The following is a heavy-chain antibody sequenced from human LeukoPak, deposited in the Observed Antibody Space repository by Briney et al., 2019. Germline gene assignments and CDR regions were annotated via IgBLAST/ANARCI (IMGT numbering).Heavy chain of an antibody. CDR1: GYTFTSYA. Sequence: ASVKVSCKASGYTFTSYAMNWVRQAPGQGLEWMGWINPNSGGTNYAQKFQGRVTMTRDTSISTAYMELSRLRSDDTAVYYCARVEINQRDYWGQGTLVTVSS. D-gene: IGHD1-14*01. CDR3: ARVEINQRDY. CDR2: INPNSGGT. J-gene: IGHJ4*02. V-gene: IGHV1-2*02.